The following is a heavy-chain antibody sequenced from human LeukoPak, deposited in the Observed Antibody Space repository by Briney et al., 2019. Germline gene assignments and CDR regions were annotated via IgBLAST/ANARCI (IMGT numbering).Heavy chain of an antibody. CDR3: ARDYKIFGRASDI. J-gene: IGHJ3*02. D-gene: IGHD3/OR15-3a*01. CDR2: IIPIFGTA. CDR1: GGTFSSYA. V-gene: IGHV1-69*05. Sequence: GASVKVSCKASGGTFSSYAISWVRQAPGQGLEWMGGIIPIFGTANYAQKFQGRVTITTDESTSTAYMELSSLRSEDTAVYYCARDYKIFGRASDIWGQGTMVTVSS.